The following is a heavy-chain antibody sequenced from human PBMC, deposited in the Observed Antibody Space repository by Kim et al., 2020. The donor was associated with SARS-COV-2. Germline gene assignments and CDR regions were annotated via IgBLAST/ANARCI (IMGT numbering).Heavy chain of an antibody. J-gene: IGHJ2*01. CDR1: GYTFTSYY. V-gene: IGHV1-46*01. CDR2: INLSGGST. D-gene: IGHD4-4*01. Sequence: ASVKVSCKASGYTFTSYYMHWVRQAPGQGLEWMGIINLSGGSTSYAQKFQGRVTMTRDTSTSTVYMELSSLRSEDTAVYYCARGGPGSNSYWYFDLWGRGTLVTVSS. CDR3: ARGGPGSNSYWYFDL.